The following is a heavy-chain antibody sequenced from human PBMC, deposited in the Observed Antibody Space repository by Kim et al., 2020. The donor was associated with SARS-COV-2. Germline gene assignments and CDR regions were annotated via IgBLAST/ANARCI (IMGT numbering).Heavy chain of an antibody. D-gene: IGHD3-22*01. V-gene: IGHV1-3*01. Sequence: YSQEFQGRVAMTRDTSTSTAYLDLSSLKSEDTGVFYCARGPYDSSGYADSWGQGTLVTVSS. CDR3: ARGPYDSSGYADS. J-gene: IGHJ5*01.